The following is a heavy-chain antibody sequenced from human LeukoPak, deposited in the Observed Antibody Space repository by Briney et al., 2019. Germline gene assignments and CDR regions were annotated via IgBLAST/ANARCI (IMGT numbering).Heavy chain of an antibody. CDR2: INQDGSEK. CDR1: GLTFRSYW. J-gene: IGHJ4*02. V-gene: IGHV3-7*01. D-gene: IGHD1-26*01. CDR3: ARERGGRFFDY. Sequence: GGSLRLSCAVSGLTFRSYWMSWVRQAPGKGLEWVANINQDGSEKYFLDSVRGRFTISRDNAKNSLALQMNTLRAEDTAVYYCARERGGRFFDYWGQGTLVTVSS.